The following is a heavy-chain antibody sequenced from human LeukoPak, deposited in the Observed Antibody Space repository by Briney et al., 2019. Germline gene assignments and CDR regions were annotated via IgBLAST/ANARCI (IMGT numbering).Heavy chain of an antibody. Sequence: SETLSLTCTVSGGSISSSSYYWGWIRQPPGKGLEWIGSIYYSGSPYYNPSLKSRVTISVDTSKNQFSLKLSSVTAADTAVYYCARTSDQADFDYWGQGALVTVSS. CDR1: GGSISSSSYY. CDR3: ARTSDQADFDY. CDR2: IYYSGSP. V-gene: IGHV4-39*07. D-gene: IGHD2-15*01. J-gene: IGHJ4*02.